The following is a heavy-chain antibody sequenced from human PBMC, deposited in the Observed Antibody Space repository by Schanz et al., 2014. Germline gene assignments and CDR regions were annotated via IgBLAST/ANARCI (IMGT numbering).Heavy chain of an antibody. CDR1: GFTLSSYS. Sequence: VQLVESGGGVVQPGRSLRLSCAAYGFTLSSYSMNWVRQAPGKGLEWVSSISSSSSYIYYADSVEGRFTISRDNSRNTLYLHMNSLRTEDTAVYYCASPSGYSDYGTYFDFWGQGTLVTVSS. CDR3: ASPSGYSDYGTYFDF. CDR2: ISSSSSYI. V-gene: IGHV3-21*01. D-gene: IGHD5-12*01. J-gene: IGHJ4*02.